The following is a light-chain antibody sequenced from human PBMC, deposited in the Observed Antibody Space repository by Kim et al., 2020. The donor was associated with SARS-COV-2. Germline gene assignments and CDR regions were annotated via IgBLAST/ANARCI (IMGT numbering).Light chain of an antibody. J-gene: IGLJ1*01. V-gene: IGLV1-51*01. CDR3: GVWDSALGAYV. Sequence: QSVLTQPPSVSAAPGQKVSISCSGSSSNIGNNYVSWYQQFPGTAPKLGIYDTRRRPLGTPDRFSGSKSGTSAALGITGLQTGDEADYYWGVWDSALGAYVFGTGTKVTVL. CDR2: DTR. CDR1: SSNIGNNY.